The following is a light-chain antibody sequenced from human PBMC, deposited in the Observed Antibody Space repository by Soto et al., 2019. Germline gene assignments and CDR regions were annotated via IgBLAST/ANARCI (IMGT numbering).Light chain of an antibody. V-gene: IGKV3-15*01. CDR3: QQYNNWRT. CDR2: GAS. Sequence: EVVLTQSPGTLSLSPGDRATLSCRASQSVSSNLAWYQQKPGQAPRLLIYGASTRATGIPARFSGSGSGTEFTLTISSLQSEDFAVYYCQQYNNWRTFGQGTKVDIK. J-gene: IGKJ1*01. CDR1: QSVSSN.